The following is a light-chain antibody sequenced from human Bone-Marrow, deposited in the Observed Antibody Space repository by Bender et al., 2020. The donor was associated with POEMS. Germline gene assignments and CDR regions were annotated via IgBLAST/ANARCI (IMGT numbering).Light chain of an antibody. CDR3: AVWDDSLKGWV. CDR1: SSNIGAHA. V-gene: IGLV1-44*01. CDR2: SSH. Sequence: QSVLTQPPSASGTPGQRVTISCSGGSSNIGAHAVNWYQHLPGTAPKLLIYSSHRRPSEVPDRFSGSRSGTSASLAISGLQSGDEDDYYCAVWDDSLKGWVFGGGTKLTVL. J-gene: IGLJ3*02.